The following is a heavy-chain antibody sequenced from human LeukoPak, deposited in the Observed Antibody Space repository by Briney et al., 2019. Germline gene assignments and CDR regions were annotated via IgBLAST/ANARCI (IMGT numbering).Heavy chain of an antibody. V-gene: IGHV4-4*07. D-gene: IGHD6-19*01. CDR1: GGSISSYY. CDR3: ASGSSGWANTFFDY. CDR2: INTSGST. Sequence: NPSETLSLTCTVSGGSISSYYWSWIRQPAGKGLEWIARINTSGSTNYNPSLKSRVTMSVDTSKNQFSLKLSSVTAADTAVYYCASGSSGWANTFFDYWGQGTLVTVSS. J-gene: IGHJ4*02.